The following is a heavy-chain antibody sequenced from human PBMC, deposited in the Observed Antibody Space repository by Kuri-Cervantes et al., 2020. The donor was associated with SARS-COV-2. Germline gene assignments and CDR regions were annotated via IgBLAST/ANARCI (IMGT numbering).Heavy chain of an antibody. CDR1: GGSISSSSYY. D-gene: IGHD1-26*01. CDR2: IYYSGST. CDR3: AGAYGRSHYYYGMDV. Sequence: SETLSLTCTVSGGSISSSSYYWGWIRQPPGKGLEWIGSIYYSGSTYYNPSLKSRVTISVDTSKNQFSLKLSSVTAADTAVYYCAGAYGRSHYYYGMDVWGQGTTVTVSS. V-gene: IGHV4-39*07. J-gene: IGHJ6*02.